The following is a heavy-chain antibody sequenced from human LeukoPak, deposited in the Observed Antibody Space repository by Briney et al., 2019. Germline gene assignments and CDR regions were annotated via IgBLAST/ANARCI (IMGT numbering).Heavy chain of an antibody. D-gene: IGHD3-3*01. V-gene: IGHV3-21*01. CDR2: ISSSSSYI. Sequence: GGSLRLSCAASGFTFGSYSMNWVRQAPGKGLEWVSYISSSSSYIYYADSVKGRFTISRDNAKNSLYLQMNSLRAEDTAVYYCARYDFWSGYNDYWGQGTLVTVSS. CDR3: ARYDFWSGYNDY. CDR1: GFTFGSYS. J-gene: IGHJ4*02.